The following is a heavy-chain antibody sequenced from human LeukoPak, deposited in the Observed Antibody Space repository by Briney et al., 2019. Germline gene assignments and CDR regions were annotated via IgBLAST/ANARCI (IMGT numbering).Heavy chain of an antibody. Sequence: PGGSLRLSCAASGFTFGSYTMSWFGRAPGKGLEWVSAISGSGGSTYYADFVKGRFTISRDNSKNTLYLQMNSLRAEDTAVYYCAKAAVAGEGYFDYWGQGTLVTVSS. D-gene: IGHD6-19*01. CDR3: AKAAVAGEGYFDY. CDR1: GFTFGSYT. CDR2: ISGSGGST. V-gene: IGHV3-23*01. J-gene: IGHJ4*02.